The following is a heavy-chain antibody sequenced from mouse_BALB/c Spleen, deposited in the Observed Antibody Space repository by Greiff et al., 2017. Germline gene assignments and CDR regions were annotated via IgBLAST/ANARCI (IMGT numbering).Heavy chain of an antibody. V-gene: IGHV5-17*02. CDR1: GFTFSSFG. CDR3: ARNYYGSSVFDY. CDR2: ISSGSSTI. Sequence: EVKLMESGGGLVQPGGSRKLSCAASGFTFSSFGMHWVRQAPEKGLEWVAYISSGSSTIYYADTVKGRFTISRDNPKNTLFLQMTSLRSEDTAMYYCARNYYGSSVFDYWGQGTTLTVSS. D-gene: IGHD1-1*01. J-gene: IGHJ2*01.